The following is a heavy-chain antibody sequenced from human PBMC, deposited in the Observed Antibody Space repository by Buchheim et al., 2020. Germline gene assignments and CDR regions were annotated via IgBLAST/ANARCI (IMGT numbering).Heavy chain of an antibody. CDR2: IYGNDDP. CDR1: GFSVSSNY. Sequence: EDQLVESGGGLVQPGGSLRLSCAASGFSVSSNYMNWVRQPPGKGLEWVSLIYGNDDPKYTDSAKGRFTISRDDSQNIGFLQMNRLTVEDTAVYYCARDTSSPARADWWGRGTL. J-gene: IGHJ4*02. D-gene: IGHD3/OR15-3a*01. V-gene: IGHV3-66*01. CDR3: ARDTSSPARADW.